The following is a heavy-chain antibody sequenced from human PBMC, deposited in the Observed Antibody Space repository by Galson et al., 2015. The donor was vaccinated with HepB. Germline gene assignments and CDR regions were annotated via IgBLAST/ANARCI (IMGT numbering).Heavy chain of an antibody. J-gene: IGHJ4*02. Sequence: SLRLSCAASGFTLNIYDMIWVRQAPGKGLEWVSTIGYTGSYTFYAESVKGRFTISRDNSENIVYLQMKSLRADDTAVYYCAKHDLYGDSSRGGSFDFWGQGTLVTVSS. CDR1: GFTLNIYD. CDR2: IGYTGSYT. V-gene: IGHV3-23*01. D-gene: IGHD4-17*01. CDR3: AKHDLYGDSSRGGSFDF.